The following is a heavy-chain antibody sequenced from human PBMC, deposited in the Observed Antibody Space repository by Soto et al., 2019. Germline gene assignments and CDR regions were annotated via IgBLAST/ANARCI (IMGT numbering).Heavy chain of an antibody. CDR2: IYTSGST. Sequence: SETLSLTCTVSGGSISSYYWSWIRQPAGKGLEWIGRIYTSGSTNYNPSLKSRVTMSVDTSKNQFSLKLSPVTAADTAVYYCARDRGYSTPGYYYYYGMDVWGQGTTVTVSS. D-gene: IGHD6-13*01. J-gene: IGHJ6*02. CDR1: GGSISSYY. V-gene: IGHV4-4*07. CDR3: ARDRGYSTPGYYYYYGMDV.